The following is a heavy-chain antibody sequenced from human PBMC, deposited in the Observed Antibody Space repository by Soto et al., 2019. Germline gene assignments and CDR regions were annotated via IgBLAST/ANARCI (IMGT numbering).Heavy chain of an antibody. CDR3: AREGGPMVVVTATMEDAFDI. J-gene: IGHJ3*02. Sequence: QVQLQESGPGLVKPSQTLSLTCTVSGGSISSGGYYWSWIRQHPGKGLEWIGYIYYSGSTYYNPAXXXRVNLSVDTSXXQXSXXLSSVTAADTAVYYCAREGGPMVVVTATMEDAFDIWGQGTMVTVSS. CDR2: IYYSGST. V-gene: IGHV4-31*03. D-gene: IGHD2-21*02. CDR1: GGSISSGGYY.